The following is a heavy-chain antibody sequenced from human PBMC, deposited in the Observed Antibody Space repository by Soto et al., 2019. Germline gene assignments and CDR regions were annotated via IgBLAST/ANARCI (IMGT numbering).Heavy chain of an antibody. V-gene: IGHV5-51*01. CDR2: IYPGDSDT. D-gene: IGHD2-2*02. Sequence: LGESLKISCKGSGYSFTNYWIGWVRQMPGKGLEYMGIIYPGDSDTRYSPSFQGQVTISADKSISTAFLQWSSLKASGTAMYYCARHDVGTGTYTYYYYGMDVWGQGTTVTVSS. J-gene: IGHJ6*02. CDR1: GYSFTNYW. CDR3: ARHDVGTGTYTYYYYGMDV.